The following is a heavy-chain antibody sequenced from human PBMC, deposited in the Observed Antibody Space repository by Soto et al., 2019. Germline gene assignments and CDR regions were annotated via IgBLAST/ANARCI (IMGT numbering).Heavy chain of an antibody. J-gene: IGHJ4*02. CDR1: GFTFTDAW. CDR2: VTSKSNGEAT. V-gene: IGHV3-15*07. D-gene: IGHD2-15*01. Sequence: EVQLVESGGGLVKPGGSLRLSCAASGFTFTDAWVHWVRLTPGKGLEWVSLVTSKSNGEATYYAAPVKGRFTSSRDDSKNMVYLEMNSLKTEDTGVYYCTADLAGAAPCDYWGLGTLVTVSS. CDR3: TADLAGAAPCDY.